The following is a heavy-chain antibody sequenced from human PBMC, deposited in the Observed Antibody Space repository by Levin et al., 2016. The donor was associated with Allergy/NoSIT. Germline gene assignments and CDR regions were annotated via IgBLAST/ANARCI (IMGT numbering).Heavy chain of an antibody. Sequence: PGKGLEWIGSIYYSGSTYYNPSLKSRVTISVDTSKNQFSLKLSSVTAADTAVYYCARQVAGEWWFDPWGQGTLVTVSS. CDR3: ARQVAGEWWFDP. V-gene: IGHV4-39*01. J-gene: IGHJ5*02. D-gene: IGHD2-21*01. CDR2: IYYSGST.